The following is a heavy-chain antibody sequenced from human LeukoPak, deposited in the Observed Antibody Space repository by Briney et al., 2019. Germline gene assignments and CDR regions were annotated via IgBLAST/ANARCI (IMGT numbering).Heavy chain of an antibody. D-gene: IGHD3-3*01. Sequence: ASAKVSCKASGYTFTGYYMHWVRQAPGQGLEWMGWINPNSGGTNYAQKFQGRVTMTRDTSISTAYMELSRLRSDDTAVYYCARADYDFWSGYYFFDYWGQGTLVTVSS. J-gene: IGHJ4*02. CDR2: INPNSGGT. V-gene: IGHV1-2*02. CDR3: ARADYDFWSGYYFFDY. CDR1: GYTFTGYY.